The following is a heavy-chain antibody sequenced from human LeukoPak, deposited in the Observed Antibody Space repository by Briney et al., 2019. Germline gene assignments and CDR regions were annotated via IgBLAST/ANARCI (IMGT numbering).Heavy chain of an antibody. J-gene: IGHJ4*02. Sequence: GGSLRLSRAASGFTVSSNYMSWVRQAPGKGLEWVSVIYSGGSTYYADSVKGRFTISRDNSKNTLYLQMNSLRAEDTAVYYCARGPDYDILTGYYMGIDYWGQGTLVTVSS. D-gene: IGHD3-9*01. V-gene: IGHV3-53*01. CDR2: IYSGGST. CDR1: GFTVSSNY. CDR3: ARGPDYDILTGYYMGIDY.